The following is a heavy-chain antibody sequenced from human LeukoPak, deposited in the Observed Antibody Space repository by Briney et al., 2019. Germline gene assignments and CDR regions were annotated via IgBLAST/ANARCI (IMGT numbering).Heavy chain of an antibody. CDR1: GFIVSSYA. Sequence: GGSLRLSCEASGFIVSSYAMNWVRQSPGKGLEWISYISFRSGTVYYADSVQGRFTVSRDNAKNSLYLEMNSLRAEDTAVYYCTREGEKYSVSSWFDPWGQGTLVTVSS. D-gene: IGHD6-6*01. V-gene: IGHV3-48*04. CDR3: TREGEKYSVSSWFDP. J-gene: IGHJ5*02. CDR2: ISFRSGTV.